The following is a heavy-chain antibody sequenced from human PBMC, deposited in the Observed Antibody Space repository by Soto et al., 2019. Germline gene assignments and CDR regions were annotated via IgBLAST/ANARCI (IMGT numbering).Heavy chain of an antibody. Sequence: QVQLVQSGAEVKKSGASVKVSCKASGYTFTSHDINWVRQATGQGLEWMGWMNPNSGNTGYAQKLQGRGPMTRNTYISKAYMELSSLRSEDTAVYYCARWDYGDYARFDYWGQGTLVTVSS. D-gene: IGHD4-17*01. CDR3: ARWDYGDYARFDY. CDR1: GYTFTSHD. CDR2: MNPNSGNT. V-gene: IGHV1-8*01. J-gene: IGHJ4*02.